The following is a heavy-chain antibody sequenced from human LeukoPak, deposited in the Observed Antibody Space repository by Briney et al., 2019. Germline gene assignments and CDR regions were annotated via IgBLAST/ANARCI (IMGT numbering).Heavy chain of an antibody. Sequence: GGSLRLSCAAAGFTFSSYEMNWVRQAPGKGLEWVSYISSSGSTIYYADSVKGRFTISRDNAKNSLYLQMNSLRAEDTAVYYCARWGFGELMDYFDYWGQGTLVTVSS. CDR3: ARWGFGELMDYFDY. V-gene: IGHV3-48*03. D-gene: IGHD3-10*01. J-gene: IGHJ4*02. CDR1: GFTFSSYE. CDR2: ISSSGSTI.